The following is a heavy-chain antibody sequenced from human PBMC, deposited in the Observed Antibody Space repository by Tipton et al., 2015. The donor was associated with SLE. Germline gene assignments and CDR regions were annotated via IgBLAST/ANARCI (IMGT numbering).Heavy chain of an antibody. J-gene: IGHJ4*02. CDR2: IYYRGST. CDR1: GGSISSGGFY. CDR3: ASGGKRRPVLAPAVEV. D-gene: IGHD2-15*01. Sequence: TLSLTCTVSGGSISSGGFYWGWGPEPPGEGLGGIGYIYYRGSTNYNPSLKSRVTISVDTSKNQFSLKLSSVTAADTAVYYCASGGKRRPVLAPAVEVWGQGTLVTVSS. V-gene: IGHV4-61*08.